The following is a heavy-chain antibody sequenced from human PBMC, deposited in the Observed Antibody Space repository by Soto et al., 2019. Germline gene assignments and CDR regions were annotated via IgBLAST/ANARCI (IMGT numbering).Heavy chain of an antibody. J-gene: IGHJ5*02. CDR3: ATRITVFGLLIPPFDP. Sequence: SETLSLTCAVYGGSVNGYYWNWIHQPPGKGLEWIGEINHTGGTHYNPSLKSRVTMSVDTSKNQFSLRLSSVTAADTAIYYCATRITVFGLLIPPFDPWGQGTQVTVSS. CDR1: GGSVNGYY. V-gene: IGHV4-34*01. D-gene: IGHD3-3*01. CDR2: INHTGGT.